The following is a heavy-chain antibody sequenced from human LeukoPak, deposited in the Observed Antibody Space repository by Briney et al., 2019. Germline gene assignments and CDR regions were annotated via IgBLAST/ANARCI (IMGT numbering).Heavy chain of an antibody. V-gene: IGHV4-59*01. D-gene: IGHD3-22*01. CDR3: ARGTYDSPDY. CDR1: GGSISSYY. Sequence: LGTLSLTCTVSGGSISSYYWSWIRQPPGKGLEWIGYIYYSGSTNYNPSLKSRVTISVDTSKNQFSLKLSSVTAADTAVYYCARGTYDSPDYWGQGTLVTVSS. J-gene: IGHJ4*02. CDR2: IYYSGST.